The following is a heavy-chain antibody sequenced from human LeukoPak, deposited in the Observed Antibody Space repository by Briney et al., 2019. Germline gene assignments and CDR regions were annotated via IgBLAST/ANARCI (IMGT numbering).Heavy chain of an antibody. V-gene: IGHV1-46*01. CDR3: ARAAVPAAIRLHWFDP. D-gene: IGHD2-2*01. CDR2: INPSGGST. Sequence: ASVKVSCKASGYTFTSYYMHWVRQAPGQGLEWMGIINPSGGSTSYAQKFQGRVTMTRDTSTSTVYMELSSLRSEDTAVYYCARAAVPAAIRLHWFDPWGRGTLVTVSS. CDR1: GYTFTSYY. J-gene: IGHJ5*02.